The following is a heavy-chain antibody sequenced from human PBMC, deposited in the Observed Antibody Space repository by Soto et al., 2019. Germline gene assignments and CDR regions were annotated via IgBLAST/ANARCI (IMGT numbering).Heavy chain of an antibody. D-gene: IGHD1-26*01. CDR1: GGTFSSYA. CDR2: IIPIFGTA. Sequence: ASVKVSCKASGGTFSSYAISWVRQAPGQGLEWMGGIIPIFGTANYAQKFQGRVTITADESTSTAYMELSSLRSEDTAVYYCASEAPSGSWDYWGQGTLVTVSS. CDR3: ASEAPSGSWDY. V-gene: IGHV1-69*13. J-gene: IGHJ4*02.